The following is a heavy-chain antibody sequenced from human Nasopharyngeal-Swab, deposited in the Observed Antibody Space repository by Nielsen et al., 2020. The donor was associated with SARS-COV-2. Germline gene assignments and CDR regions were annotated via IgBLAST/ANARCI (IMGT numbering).Heavy chain of an antibody. D-gene: IGHD2-2*01. Sequence: GESLKLSCAASGFTFSAYWMFWVRQVPGKGPVWVSRINNDGSSSNHAESVKGRFTISRDNAKNTLYLQMNSLRAEDTATYYCARGGFQHAMDVWGQGTPVTVSS. V-gene: IGHV3-74*01. J-gene: IGHJ6*01. CDR2: INNDGSSS. CDR3: ARGGFQHAMDV. CDR1: GFTFSAYW.